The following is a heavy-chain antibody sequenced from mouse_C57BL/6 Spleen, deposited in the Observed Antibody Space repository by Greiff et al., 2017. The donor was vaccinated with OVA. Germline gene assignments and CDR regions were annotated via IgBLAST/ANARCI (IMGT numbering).Heavy chain of an antibody. CDR2: IDPETGGT. J-gene: IGHJ2*01. D-gene: IGHD1-1*01. Sequence: QVQLQQSGAELVRPGASVTLSCKASGYTFTDYEMHWVKQTPVHGLEWIGAIDPETGGTAYNQKFKGKAILTADKSSSTAYMELRSLTSEDSAVYYCTSRYYYWDYWGQGTTLTVSS. CDR3: TSRYYYWDY. CDR1: GYTFTDYE. V-gene: IGHV1-15*01.